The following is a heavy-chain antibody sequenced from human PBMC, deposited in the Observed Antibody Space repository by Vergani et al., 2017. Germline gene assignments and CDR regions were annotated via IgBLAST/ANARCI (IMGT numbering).Heavy chain of an antibody. V-gene: IGHV4-34*10. CDR1: GGSFSGYY. CDR3: ATGGVEQQLVPNRYGMDV. Sequence: QVQLQESGPGLVKPSETLSLTCAVYGGSFSGYYWSWIRQPPGKGLEWIGEINHSGSTNYNPSLKSRVTISVDTSKNQFSLKLSSVTAADTAVYYCATGGVEQQLVPNRYGMDVWGQGTTVTVSS. CDR2: INHSGST. D-gene: IGHD6-13*01. J-gene: IGHJ6*02.